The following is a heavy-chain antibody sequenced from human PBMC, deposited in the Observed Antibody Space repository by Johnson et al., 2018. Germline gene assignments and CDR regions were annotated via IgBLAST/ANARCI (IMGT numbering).Heavy chain of an antibody. CDR3: ANALGVDPYDGFDT. CDR2: IYSGGST. J-gene: IGHJ3*02. CDR1: GFSVSRDY. D-gene: IGHD3-16*01. Sequence: VQLVESGGGLVQXGGSRRLXCAASGFSVSRDYMSWVRQAPGKALEWVSVIYSGGSTYYADYVKGRFTISRDNSTKTLFLQMNSLRAEDTAVYYCANALGVDPYDGFDTWGQGTMVTVSS. V-gene: IGHV3-53*04.